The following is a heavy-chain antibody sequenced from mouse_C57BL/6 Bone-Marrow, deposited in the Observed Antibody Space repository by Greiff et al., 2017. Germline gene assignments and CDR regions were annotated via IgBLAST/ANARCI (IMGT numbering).Heavy chain of an antibody. V-gene: IGHV14-2*01. J-gene: IGHJ1*03. Sequence: EVKLQESGAELVKPGASVKLSCTASGFNIKDYYMHWVKQRTEQGLEWIGRIDPEDGETKYAPKFQGKATITADTSSNTAYLQLSSLTSEDTAVYYCARKDGPWYFDVWGTGTTVTVSS. CDR1: GFNIKDYY. CDR3: ARKDGPWYFDV. CDR2: IDPEDGET. D-gene: IGHD2-3*01.